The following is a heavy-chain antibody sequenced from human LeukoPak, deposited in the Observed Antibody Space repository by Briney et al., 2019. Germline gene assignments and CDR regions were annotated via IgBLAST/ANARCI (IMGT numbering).Heavy chain of an antibody. V-gene: IGHV3-21*01. CDR2: ISSSSSYI. CDR3: AKQTRYDSPAGGRGFDY. CDR1: GFTFSSYS. Sequence: PGGSLRLSCAASGFTFSSYSMNWVRQAPGKGLEWVSSISSSSSYIYYADSVKGRFTISRDNAKNSLYLQMNSLRAEDTAVYYCAKQTRYDSPAGGRGFDYWGQGTLVTVSS. J-gene: IGHJ4*02. D-gene: IGHD3-22*01.